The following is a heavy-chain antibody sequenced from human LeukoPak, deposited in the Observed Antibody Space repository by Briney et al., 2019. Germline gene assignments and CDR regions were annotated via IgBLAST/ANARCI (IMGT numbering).Heavy chain of an antibody. J-gene: IGHJ5*02. CDR3: ASFSWGSGSYNQEAIWSWFDP. D-gene: IGHD3-10*01. CDR2: IYYSGST. Sequence: SETLSLTCTVSGGSISSYYWSWIRQPPGKGLEWIGYIYYSGSTNYNPSLKSRVTISVATSKNQFSLKLSSVTAADTAVYYCASFSWGSGSYNQEAIWSWFDPWGQGTLVIVSS. CDR1: GGSISSYY. V-gene: IGHV4-59*08.